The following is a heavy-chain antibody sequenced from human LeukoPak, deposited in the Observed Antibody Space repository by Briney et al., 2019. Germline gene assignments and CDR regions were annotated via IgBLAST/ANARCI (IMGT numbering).Heavy chain of an antibody. Sequence: ASVKVSCKASGYTFTGYYMHWVRQAPGQGLEWMGWINPNSGGTNYAQKLQGRVTMTTDTSTSTAYMELRSLRSDDTAVYYCARVKIHERDFDYWGQGTLVTVSS. CDR3: ARVKIHERDFDY. CDR2: INPNSGGT. J-gene: IGHJ4*02. D-gene: IGHD1-1*01. CDR1: GYTFTGYY. V-gene: IGHV1-2*02.